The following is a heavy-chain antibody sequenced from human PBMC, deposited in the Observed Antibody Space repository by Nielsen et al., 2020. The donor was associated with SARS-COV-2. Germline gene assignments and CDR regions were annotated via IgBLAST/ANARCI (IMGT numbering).Heavy chain of an antibody. D-gene: IGHD6-19*01. V-gene: IGHV4-4*02. CDR1: GGSISSSNW. Sequence: GSLRLSCAVSGGSISSSNWWSWVRQPPGKGLEWIGEIYHSGSTNYNPSLKSRVTISVDKSKNQFSLKLSSVTAADTAVYYCARRSSGDAFDIWGQGTMVTVSS. CDR2: IYHSGST. CDR3: ARRSSGDAFDI. J-gene: IGHJ3*02.